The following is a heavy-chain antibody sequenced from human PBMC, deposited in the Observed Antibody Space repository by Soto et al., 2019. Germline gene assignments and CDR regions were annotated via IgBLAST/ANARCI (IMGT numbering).Heavy chain of an antibody. Sequence: GGSLRLSCAASGFTFSSYWMHWVRQAPGKGLVWVSRLKSDGSGTTYADSVKGRLTISRDNAKNTLYLQMNSLRAEDTAVYYGVRGVGYYYGGYGDICGYWGQGTLVTVPQ. CDR2: LKSDGSGT. J-gene: IGHJ4*02. V-gene: IGHV3-74*01. CDR1: GFTFSSYW. D-gene: IGHD4-17*01. CDR3: VRGVGYYYGGYGDICGY.